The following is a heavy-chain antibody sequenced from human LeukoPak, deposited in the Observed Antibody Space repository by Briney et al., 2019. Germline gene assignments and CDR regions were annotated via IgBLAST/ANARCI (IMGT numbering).Heavy chain of an antibody. V-gene: IGHV3-23*01. Sequence: GGSLILSCAASGFSFSSYAMSWVRQAPGKGLDWVSVISGSGDNTYYADSVKGRFTISRDNSKNTLYLQVNSLRAEDTAIYYCAKGGSATITTGGFDPWGQGTLVTVSS. CDR1: GFSFSSYA. J-gene: IGHJ5*02. CDR3: AKGGSATITTGGFDP. D-gene: IGHD4-11*01. CDR2: ISGSGDNT.